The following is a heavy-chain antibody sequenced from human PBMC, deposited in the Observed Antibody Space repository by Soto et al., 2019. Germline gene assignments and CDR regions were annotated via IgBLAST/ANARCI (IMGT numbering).Heavy chain of an antibody. CDR3: AIYKAGAGGNGF. V-gene: IGHV4-61*01. J-gene: IGHJ4*02. Sequence: QVHLQESGPGLIKPSETLSLTCSVSGAPVTSDSYHWTWIRQPPGKGLEWIGQTGSTNYNPSLKSRITISVDTSKNQFSLNLDSVTAADTAIYYCAIYKAGAGGNGFWGQGTLVIVSS. D-gene: IGHD6-19*01. CDR2: QTGST. CDR1: GAPVTSDSYH.